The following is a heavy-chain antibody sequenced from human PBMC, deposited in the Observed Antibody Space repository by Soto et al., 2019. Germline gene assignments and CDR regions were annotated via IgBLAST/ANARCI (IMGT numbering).Heavy chain of an antibody. D-gene: IGHD3-3*01. CDR2: ISGSGSFI. V-gene: IGHV3-21*01. J-gene: IGHJ4*02. CDR1: VFTFSGYS. Sequence: EVQVVESGGGLVNPGGSLRLSCADSVFTFSGYSMKWVRQAPGKGLEWVSSISGSGSFISYADSVKGRFIISRHNAKNSLYLQMNSLRAEDTAVYYCAKDRGGEFTIFGVADIWGQGTLVTVSS. CDR3: AKDRGGEFTIFGVADI.